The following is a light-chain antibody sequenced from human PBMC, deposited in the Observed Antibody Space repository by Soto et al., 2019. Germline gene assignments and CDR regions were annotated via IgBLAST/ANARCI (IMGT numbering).Light chain of an antibody. CDR3: SSYTTSSTQV. Sequence: ALTQPASVSGSPGQSITIACTGTSSDVGYYNYVSWYQHHPGKAPKLIIYEVSNRPSGVSNRLSGSKSGNTASLTISGLKSEYEADYYCSSYTTSSTQVFVGGTKLTVL. J-gene: IGLJ3*02. V-gene: IGLV2-14*01. CDR2: EVS. CDR1: SSDVGYYNY.